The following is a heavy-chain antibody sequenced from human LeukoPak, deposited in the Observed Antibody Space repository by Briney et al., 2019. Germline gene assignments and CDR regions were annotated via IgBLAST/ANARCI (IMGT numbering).Heavy chain of an antibody. D-gene: IGHD3-10*01. CDR3: ARYYGSGYLPY. J-gene: IGHJ4*02. CDR1: GFTFSNHG. Sequence: PGGSLRLSCAASGFTFSNHGMNWVRQAPGKGLEWVSGISPSGDITYYADSVKGRFTISRDNSKNTLYLQMNSLRAEDTAVYYCARYYGSGYLPYWGQGTLVTVSS. V-gene: IGHV3-23*01. CDR2: ISPSGDIT.